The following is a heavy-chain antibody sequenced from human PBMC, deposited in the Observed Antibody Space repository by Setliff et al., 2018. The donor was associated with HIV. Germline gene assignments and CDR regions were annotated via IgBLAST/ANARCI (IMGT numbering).Heavy chain of an antibody. CDR2: INPSGGRP. CDR3: ARTQDGPGGNYFGY. CDR1: GNTFTIYY. J-gene: IGHJ4*02. V-gene: IGHV1-46*01. Sequence: ASVKVSCKASGNTFTIYYLHWVRQTPGQGLEWMGVINPSGGRPSYAQTFQGRVTMTRDTSTSTVYMELSSLRSEDTAVYYCARTQDGPGGNYFGYWGQGTVGTVSS. D-gene: IGHD3-16*01.